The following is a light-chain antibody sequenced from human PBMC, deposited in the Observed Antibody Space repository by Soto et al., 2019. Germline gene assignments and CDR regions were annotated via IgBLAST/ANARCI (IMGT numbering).Light chain of an antibody. Sequence: QSALTQPASVSGSPGQSITISCTGTSIDIGAYNYVSWFQHHPGKAPKLIIHDVSNRPSGVSSRFSGSKSSNTASLTISGLQAEDEADYHCSSYTTTRQYVFGTGTKVTVL. CDR1: SIDIGAYNY. J-gene: IGLJ1*01. V-gene: IGLV2-14*01. CDR3: SSYTTTRQYV. CDR2: DVS.